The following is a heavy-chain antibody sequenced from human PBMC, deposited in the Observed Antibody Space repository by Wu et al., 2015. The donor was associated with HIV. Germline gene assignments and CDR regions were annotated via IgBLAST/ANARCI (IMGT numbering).Heavy chain of an antibody. CDR2: INPAFGTS. Sequence: QVQLLQSGAEVKKPGSSVKVSCKASGGTFSSHIIIWVRQAPGQGLEWMGGINPAFGTSNYAQNFQGRVTMTTDKSTNTAYMELSSLKSEDTAVYYCARNTDSVATSLYSLGVWGQGTVVTVSS. J-gene: IGHJ6*02. D-gene: IGHD5-12*01. CDR1: GGTFSSHI. V-gene: IGHV1-69*06. CDR3: ARNTDSVATSLYSLGV.